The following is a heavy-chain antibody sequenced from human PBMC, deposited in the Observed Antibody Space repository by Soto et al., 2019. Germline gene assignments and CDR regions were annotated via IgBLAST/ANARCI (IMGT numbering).Heavy chain of an antibody. J-gene: IGHJ6*04. Sequence: SETLSLTCTVSGGSISSSSYYWGWIRQPPGKGLEWIGSIYYSGSTYYNPSLKSRVTISVDTSKNQFSLKLSSVTAADTAVYYCARPFVGVAAAGSWPVTMDVWGKGTTVTVSS. CDR2: IYYSGST. CDR1: GGSISSSSYY. D-gene: IGHD6-13*01. V-gene: IGHV4-39*01. CDR3: ARPFVGVAAAGSWPVTMDV.